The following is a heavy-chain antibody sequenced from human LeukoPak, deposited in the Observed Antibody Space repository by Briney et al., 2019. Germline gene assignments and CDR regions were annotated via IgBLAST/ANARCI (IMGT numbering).Heavy chain of an antibody. J-gene: IGHJ5*02. D-gene: IGHD6-19*01. CDR3: ARGPAAVAGPEFDP. V-gene: IGHV4-34*01. CDR2: INHSGST. CDR1: GGSFSGYY. Sequence: PSETLSLTCAVYGGSFSGYYWSWIRQPPGKGLEWIGEINHSGSTNYNPSLKSRVTISVDTSKNQFSLKLSSVTAADTAVYYCARGPAAVAGPEFDPWGQGTLVTVSS.